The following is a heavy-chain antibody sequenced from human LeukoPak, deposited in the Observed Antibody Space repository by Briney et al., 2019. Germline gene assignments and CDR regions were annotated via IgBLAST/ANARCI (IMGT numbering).Heavy chain of an antibody. CDR1: GGTFSSYA. CDR3: ASGPGATIPGATDDAFDI. CDR2: IIPIFGTA. V-gene: IGHV1-69*13. Sequence: PVPSVKVSCKASGGTFSSYAISWVRQAPGQGLEWMGGIIPIFGTANYAQKFQGRVTITADESTSTAYMELSSLRSEDTAVYYCASGPGATIPGATDDAFDIWGQGTMVTVSS. J-gene: IGHJ3*02. D-gene: IGHD5-12*01.